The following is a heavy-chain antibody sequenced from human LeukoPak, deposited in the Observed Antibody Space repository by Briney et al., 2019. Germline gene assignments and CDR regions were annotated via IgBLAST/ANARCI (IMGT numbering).Heavy chain of an antibody. CDR1: GFNFGIYG. J-gene: IGHJ3*02. V-gene: IGHV3-33*01. Sequence: GRSLRLSCAASGFNFGIYGMHWVRQAPGKGLEWVAVMWDDGANENYVDSVKGRFTISRDNAKNSLYLQMNSLRAEDTAVYYCARVRMNAFDIWGQGTMVTVSS. CDR3: ARVRMNAFDI. D-gene: IGHD2-15*01. CDR2: MWDDGANE.